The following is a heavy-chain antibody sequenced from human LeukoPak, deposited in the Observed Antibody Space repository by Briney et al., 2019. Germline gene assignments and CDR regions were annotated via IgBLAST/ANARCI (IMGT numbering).Heavy chain of an antibody. D-gene: IGHD2-2*02. V-gene: IGHV4-59*08. CDR3: ARLTIAVVPAAIFLFDY. J-gene: IGHJ4*02. CDR1: GGSISSYY. CDR2: IYYSGST. Sequence: PSETLSLTCTVSGGSISSYYWSWIRQPPGKGLEWIGYIYYSGSTNYNPSLKSRVTISVDTSKNRFSLKLSSVTAADTAVYYCARLTIAVVPAAIFLFDYWGQGTLVTVSS.